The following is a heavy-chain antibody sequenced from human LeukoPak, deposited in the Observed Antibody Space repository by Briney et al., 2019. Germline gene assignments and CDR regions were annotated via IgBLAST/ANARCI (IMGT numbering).Heavy chain of an antibody. CDR2: IYYSGST. CDR1: GGSISNFY. Sequence: PSETLSLTCTVSGGSISNFYWSWIRQPPGKGLEWIGTIYYSGSTYYNASLKSRLTISVDTSKNQFSLKLSSVTAADTAVYYCARLSGGTQWLAPFDYWGQGTLVTVSS. V-gene: IGHV4-39*01. J-gene: IGHJ4*02. D-gene: IGHD6-19*01. CDR3: ARLSGGTQWLAPFDY.